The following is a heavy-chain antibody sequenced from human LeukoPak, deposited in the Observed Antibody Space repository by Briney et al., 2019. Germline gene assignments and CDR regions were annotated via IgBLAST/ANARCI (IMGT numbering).Heavy chain of an antibody. CDR1: GFTFRSYG. CDR2: IWYDGSNK. CDR3: ARLLLGYCSSTSCELF. J-gene: IGHJ4*02. Sequence: GGSLRLSCAASGFTFRSYGMHWVRQAPGKGLEWVAVIWYDGSNKYYADSVKGRFTISRDNAKNSLYLQMNSLRAEDTAVYYCARLLLGYCSSTSCELFWGQGTLVTVSS. V-gene: IGHV3-33*01. D-gene: IGHD2-2*01.